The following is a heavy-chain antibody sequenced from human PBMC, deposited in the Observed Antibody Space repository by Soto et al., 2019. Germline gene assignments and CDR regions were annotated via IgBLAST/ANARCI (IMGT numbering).Heavy chain of an antibody. CDR3: ARRPGIATAGIVGNWFDH. CDR1: RNTFTYYY. V-gene: IGHV1-2*02. CDR2: INPNSGGT. J-gene: IGHJ5*02. D-gene: IGHD6-13*01. Sequence: SVKASCKASRNTFTYYYMQWVRQAPGQGVEWRGWINPNSGGTNYAQKFQGRVTMTRDTSISTAYLQWSSQKASDTAMYYCARRPGIATAGIVGNWFDHQRQGTMAPVSS.